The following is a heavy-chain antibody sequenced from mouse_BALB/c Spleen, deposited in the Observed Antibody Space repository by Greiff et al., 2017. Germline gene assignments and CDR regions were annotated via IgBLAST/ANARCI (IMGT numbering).Heavy chain of an antibody. J-gene: IGHJ4*01. D-gene: IGHD2-4*01. CDR1: GFTFSDYY. Sequence: EVQRVESGGGLVKPGGSLKLSCAASGFTFSDYYMYWVRQTPEKRLEWVATISDGGSYTYYPDSVKGRFTISRDNAKNNLYLQMSSLKSEDTAMYYCTRAYDYGRNYYAMDYWGQGTSVTVSS. V-gene: IGHV5-4*02. CDR3: TRAYDYGRNYYAMDY. CDR2: ISDGGSYT.